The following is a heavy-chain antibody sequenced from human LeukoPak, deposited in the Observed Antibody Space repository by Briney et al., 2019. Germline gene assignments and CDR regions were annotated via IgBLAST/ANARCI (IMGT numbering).Heavy chain of an antibody. V-gene: IGHV1-69*05. CDR2: IIPISGTT. D-gene: IGHD2-2*02. CDR3: ARRHIVVVPVAIGDWFDP. J-gene: IGHJ5*02. Sequence: ASVKVSCKASGGTFSNYAITWVRQAPGLGLEWMGAIIPISGTTHYAQSFQGRVTITTDESMTTAYMELRSLKASDTAMYYCARRHIVVVPVAIGDWFDPWGQGTLVTVSS. CDR1: GGTFSNYA.